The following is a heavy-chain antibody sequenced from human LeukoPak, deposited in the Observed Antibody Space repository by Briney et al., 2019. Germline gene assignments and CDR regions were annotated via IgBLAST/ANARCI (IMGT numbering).Heavy chain of an antibody. Sequence: GESLRLSCAASGFALNSYYMSWVRQAPGKGLEWVSAVFRDGSTSHADSVKGRFTISRDNSRNTVYLQMNSLRAEDTAVYYCATETWKDWGQGTLVTVSS. CDR2: VFRDGST. CDR3: ATETWKD. J-gene: IGHJ4*02. D-gene: IGHD1-1*01. V-gene: IGHV3-53*01. CDR1: GFALNSYY.